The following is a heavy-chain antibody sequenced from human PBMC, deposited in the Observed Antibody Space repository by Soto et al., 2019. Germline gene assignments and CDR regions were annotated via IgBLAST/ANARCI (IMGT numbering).Heavy chain of an antibody. Sequence: EVQLLESGGGLVQPGGSLRLACTASRFTFSTAMSWVRQAPGQGLEWVASISENGGSRGGTYYADSVKGRFTISRDNSKNTLYLQVDSLRGADTAVYYCASAKAVVDAPLGIWGQGTMVTVSS. J-gene: IGHJ3*02. V-gene: IGHV3-23*01. D-gene: IGHD2-8*02. CDR3: ASAKAVVDAPLGI. CDR1: RFTFSTA. CDR2: ISENGGSRGGT.